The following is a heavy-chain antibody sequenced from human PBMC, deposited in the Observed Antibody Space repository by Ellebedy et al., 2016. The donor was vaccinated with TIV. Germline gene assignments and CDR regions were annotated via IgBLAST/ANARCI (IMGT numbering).Heavy chain of an antibody. CDR1: GFPFHNYW. Sequence: PGGSLRLSCAASGFPFHNYWMTWVRQAQGKGLEWVANIKQDGGVKNYVDSVKGRFTISRDNAKSSLWLQMNTLRVEDTAVYYCVTGMDVWGQGTTVTVSS. V-gene: IGHV3-7*01. CDR3: VTGMDV. J-gene: IGHJ6*02. CDR2: IKQDGGVK.